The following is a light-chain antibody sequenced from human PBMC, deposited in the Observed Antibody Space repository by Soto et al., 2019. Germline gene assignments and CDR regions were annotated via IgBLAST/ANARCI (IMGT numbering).Light chain of an antibody. CDR3: QQSSSPPPT. V-gene: IGKV1-39*01. CDR2: AAS. Sequence: DLQMTQSPSSLSASVGDRVTITCRASQSMSSYLNWYQQKPGKAPKLLIYAASTLQSGVPSRFSGSGSGTDFTLTISSLQPADFATYYCQQSSSPPPTFGGGTKVEIK. CDR1: QSMSSY. J-gene: IGKJ4*01.